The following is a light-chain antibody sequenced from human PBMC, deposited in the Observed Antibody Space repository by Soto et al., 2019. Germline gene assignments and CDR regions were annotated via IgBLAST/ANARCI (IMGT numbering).Light chain of an antibody. V-gene: IGLV2-11*01. CDR3: CSYAGSYTYV. Sequence: QSALTQPRSVSGSPGQSVTISCTGTSSDVGGYNYVSWYQQHPGKAPKLMIYDVSERPSGVPDRFSGSKSGNTASLTISGLQAEDEADYYCCSYAGSYTYVFATGTKVTGL. CDR1: SSDVGGYNY. CDR2: DVS. J-gene: IGLJ1*01.